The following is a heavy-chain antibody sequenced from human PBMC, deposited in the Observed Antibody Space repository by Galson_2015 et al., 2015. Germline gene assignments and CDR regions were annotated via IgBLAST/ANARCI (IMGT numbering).Heavy chain of an antibody. J-gene: IGHJ5*02. Sequence: ETLSLTCAVSGYSISSGYYWGWIRQPPGKGLEWIGTIYHTGSTYYNPSLKSRVTIPVDTSKNQFSLKLSSVTAADTAVYYCARDCGSTPPGGLDPWGQGTLVTVSS. CDR3: ARDCGSTPPGGLDP. CDR2: IYHTGST. CDR1: GYSISSGYY. D-gene: IGHD2-21*01. V-gene: IGHV4-38-2*02.